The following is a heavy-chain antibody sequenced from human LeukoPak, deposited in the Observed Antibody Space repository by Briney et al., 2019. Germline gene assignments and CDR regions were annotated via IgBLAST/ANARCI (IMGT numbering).Heavy chain of an antibody. Sequence: GGSLRLSCAASGFTFSSYWMSWVRQAPGKGLEWVANIKQDGSEKYYVDSVKGRFTISRDNAKNSLYLQMNSLRAEDTAVYYCARVGRTRKPGSGDVWGKGTTVTVSS. CDR2: IKQDGSEK. V-gene: IGHV3-7*01. J-gene: IGHJ6*04. CDR3: ARVGRTRKPGSGDV. D-gene: IGHD1-14*01. CDR1: GFTFSSYW.